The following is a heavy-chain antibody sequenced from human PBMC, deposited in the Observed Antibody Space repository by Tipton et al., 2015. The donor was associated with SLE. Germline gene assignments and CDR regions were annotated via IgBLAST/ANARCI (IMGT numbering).Heavy chain of an antibody. CDR3: ARDRSSSWGGNAFDI. J-gene: IGHJ3*02. V-gene: IGHV4-61*01. D-gene: IGHD6-13*01. CDR2: INHSGST. Sequence: TLSLTCTVSGGSVNSGTYYWSWIRQPPGKGLEWIGEINHSGSTNYNPSLKSRVTISVDTSKNQFSLKLSSVTAADTAVYYCARDRSSSWGGNAFDIWGQGTMVTVSS. CDR1: GGSVNSGTYY.